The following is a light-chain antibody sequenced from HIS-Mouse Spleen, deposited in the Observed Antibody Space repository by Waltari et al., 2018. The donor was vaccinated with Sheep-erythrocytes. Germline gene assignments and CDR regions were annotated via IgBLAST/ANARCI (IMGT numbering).Light chain of an antibody. CDR3: YSTDSSGNHWV. J-gene: IGLJ3*02. CDR2: EDS. CDR1: ALPTKY. Sequence: SYELTQPPSVSVSPGQTARITCSGDALPTKYVYVYQQKSGQAPVLVIYEDSKRPSGIPERFSGSTSGTMATLTISGAQVEDEADYYCYSTDSSGNHWVFGGGTKLTVL. V-gene: IGLV3-10*01.